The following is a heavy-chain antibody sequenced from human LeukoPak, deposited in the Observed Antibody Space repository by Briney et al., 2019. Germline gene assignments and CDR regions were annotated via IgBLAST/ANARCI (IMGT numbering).Heavy chain of an antibody. J-gene: IGHJ6*03. D-gene: IGHD3-10*01. CDR1: GGSISSGSYY. Sequence: LSETLSLTCTVSGGSISSGSYYWSWIRQPAGKGLEWIGRIYTSGSTNYNPSLKSRVIISVDTSKNQFSLKLSSVTAADTAVYYCAREYGSGSYYIGYYYMDVWGKGTTVTLSS. V-gene: IGHV4-61*02. CDR3: AREYGSGSYYIGYYYMDV. CDR2: IYTSGST.